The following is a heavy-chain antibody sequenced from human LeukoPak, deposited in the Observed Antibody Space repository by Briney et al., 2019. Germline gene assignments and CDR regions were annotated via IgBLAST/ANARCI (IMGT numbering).Heavy chain of an antibody. D-gene: IGHD3-22*01. CDR1: GFTFGDYA. J-gene: IGHJ4*02. Sequence: GGSLRLSCTDSGFTFGDYAMSWVRQAPGKGLEGVGFVRSKVYGGTTHYAASVSGRFTISRDDPKSIAYLQLNSLIAEDTGVYYCTTTPPGGYYDSSGYPDYWGQGTLVTVSS. CDR3: TTTPPGGYYDSSGYPDY. CDR2: VRSKVYGGTT. V-gene: IGHV3-49*04.